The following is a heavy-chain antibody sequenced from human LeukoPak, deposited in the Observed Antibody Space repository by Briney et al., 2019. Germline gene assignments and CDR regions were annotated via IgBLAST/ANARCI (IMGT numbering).Heavy chain of an antibody. CDR1: GGTFSSYA. CDR2: NIPIFGTA. J-gene: IGHJ4*02. V-gene: IGHV1-69*05. CDR3: ARDDLPYYGSGRSFDY. Sequence: SVKVSCKASGGTFSSYAISWVRQAPGQGLEWMGGNIPIFGTANYAQKFQGRVTITTDESTSTAYMELSSLRSEDTAVYYCARDDLPYYGSGRSFDYWGQGTLVTISS. D-gene: IGHD3-10*01.